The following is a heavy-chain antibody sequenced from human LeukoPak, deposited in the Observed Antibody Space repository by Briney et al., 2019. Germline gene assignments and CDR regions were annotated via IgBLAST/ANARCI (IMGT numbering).Heavy chain of an antibody. CDR2: ISSSSSYI. J-gene: IGHJ4*02. Sequence: PGGSLRLSCAASGFTFSSYSMNWVRQAPGKGLESVSSISSSSSYIYYADSVKGRFTISRDNAKNSLYLQMNSLRAEDTAVYYCARVAPIDYDFWSGPYFDYWGQGTLVTVSS. D-gene: IGHD3-3*01. V-gene: IGHV3-21*01. CDR3: ARVAPIDYDFWSGPYFDY. CDR1: GFTFSSYS.